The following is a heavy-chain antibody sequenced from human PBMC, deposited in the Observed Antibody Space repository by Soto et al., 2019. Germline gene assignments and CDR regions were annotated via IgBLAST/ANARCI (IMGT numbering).Heavy chain of an antibody. CDR1: GVSLNTADTW. V-gene: IGHV4-30-4*01. CDR2: YHSGGST. Sequence: QVQLQESGSGLVKPSQSLSLTCTVSGVSLNTADTWWSWIRQSPGKGLEFIGYYHSGGSTYSVASFRSRVIISADTSNSQFSLKLSSVTVADTAVYFCVRSRQMESGNDYGLDVWGQGTTVTVSS. J-gene: IGHJ6*02. D-gene: IGHD1-1*01. CDR3: VRSRQMESGNDYGLDV.